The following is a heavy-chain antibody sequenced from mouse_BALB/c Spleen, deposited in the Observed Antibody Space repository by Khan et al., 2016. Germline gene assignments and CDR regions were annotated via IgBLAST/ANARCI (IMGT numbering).Heavy chain of an antibody. CDR3: ARVDRYDGFDY. Sequence: EVELVESGGGLVKPGGSLKLSCAASGFTFSSYAMSWVRQSPEKRLEWVAEISSGGSYTYYPDTVTGRFTISRANAKNTLYLEMSSLRSEDTAMYYCARVDRYDGFDYWGQGTTLTVSS. V-gene: IGHV5-9-4*01. D-gene: IGHD2-14*01. J-gene: IGHJ2*01. CDR1: GFTFSSYA. CDR2: ISSGGSYT.